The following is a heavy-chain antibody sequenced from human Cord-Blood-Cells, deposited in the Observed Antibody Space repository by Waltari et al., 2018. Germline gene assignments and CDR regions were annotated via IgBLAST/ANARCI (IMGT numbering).Heavy chain of an antibody. CDR1: GYSFTSYW. J-gene: IGHJ4*02. Sequence: EVQLVQSGAEVKKPGESLKISCKGSGYSFTSYWIGWVRQMPGKGLEWMGIIYPGDSDTGDSPSFQGQVTISADKSISTAYLQWSSLKASDTAMYYCARLDPAAGDPGSYYFDYWGQGTLVTVSS. V-gene: IGHV5-51*03. D-gene: IGHD6-13*01. CDR2: IYPGDSDT. CDR3: ARLDPAAGDPGSYYFDY.